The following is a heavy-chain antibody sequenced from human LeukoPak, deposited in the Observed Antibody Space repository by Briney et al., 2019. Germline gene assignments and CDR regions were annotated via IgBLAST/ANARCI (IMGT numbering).Heavy chain of an antibody. D-gene: IGHD1-1*01. Sequence: PGGSLRLSCAASGFTVSNNFMSWVRQAPGKGLEWVSVIYSGGTTYYADSVRGRFTISRDNSKNTLYLQMNSLRAEDTAVYYCARDGYGYNYMDVWGKGTTVTVSS. CDR3: ARDGYGYNYMDV. CDR1: GFTVSNNF. V-gene: IGHV3-53*01. J-gene: IGHJ6*03. CDR2: IYSGGTT.